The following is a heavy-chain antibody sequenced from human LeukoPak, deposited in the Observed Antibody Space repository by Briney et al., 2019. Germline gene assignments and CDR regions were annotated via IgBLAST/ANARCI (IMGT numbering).Heavy chain of an antibody. CDR1: GGSISSYY. Sequence: PSETLSLTRTVSGGSISSYYWSWIRQPAGKGLEWIGRIYTSGSTNYNPSLKSRLTISADTSKNQFSLRLSSVTAADTAVYYCVRVDNGGNYFDYWGQGTLVTVSS. J-gene: IGHJ4*02. D-gene: IGHD4-23*01. CDR2: IYTSGST. V-gene: IGHV4-4*07. CDR3: VRVDNGGNYFDY.